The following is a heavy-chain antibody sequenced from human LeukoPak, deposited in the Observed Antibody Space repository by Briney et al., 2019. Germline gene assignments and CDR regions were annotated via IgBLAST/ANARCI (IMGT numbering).Heavy chain of an antibody. D-gene: IGHD2-15*01. CDR1: GGSISSYY. J-gene: IGHJ6*02. CDR3: ARRVARFPDLYGMDV. Sequence: SETLSLTCTVSGGSISSYYWSWIRQPPGKGLEWIGYIYYSGSTNYNPSLKSRVTISVDTSKNQFSLKLSSVTAADTAVYYCARRVARFPDLYGMDVWGQGTTVTVSS. V-gene: IGHV4-59*08. CDR2: IYYSGST.